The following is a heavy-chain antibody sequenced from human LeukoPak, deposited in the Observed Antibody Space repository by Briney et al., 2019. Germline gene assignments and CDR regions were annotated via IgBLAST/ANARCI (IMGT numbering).Heavy chain of an antibody. J-gene: IGHJ4*02. CDR2: IYYSGST. CDR3: ARTVSGGNGGLGY. V-gene: IGHV4-59*08. CDR1: GGSISSYY. Sequence: SETLSLTCTVSGGSISSYYWSWIRQPPGKGLEWIGYIYYSGSTNYNPPLKSRVTISVDTSKNQFSLKLSSVTAADTAVYYCARTVSGGNGGLGYWGQGTLVTVSS. D-gene: IGHD4-23*01.